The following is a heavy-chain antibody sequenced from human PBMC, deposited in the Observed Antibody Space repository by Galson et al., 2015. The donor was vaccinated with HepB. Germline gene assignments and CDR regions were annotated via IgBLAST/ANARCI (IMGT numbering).Heavy chain of an antibody. Sequence: SVKVSCKASGGTFSSYAISWVRQAPGQGLEWMGRIIPILGIANNAQKFQGRVTITADKSTSTAYMELSSLRSEDTAVYYCARDVITMVRGVSLGVSWFDPWGQGTLVTVSS. CDR2: IIPILGIA. CDR3: ARDVITMVRGVSLGVSWFDP. J-gene: IGHJ5*02. CDR1: GGTFSSYA. V-gene: IGHV1-69*04. D-gene: IGHD3-10*01.